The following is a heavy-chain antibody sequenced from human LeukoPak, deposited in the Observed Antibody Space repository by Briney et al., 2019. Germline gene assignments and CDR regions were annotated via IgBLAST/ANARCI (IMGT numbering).Heavy chain of an antibody. J-gene: IGHJ4*02. CDR2: ISGSSGST. Sequence: GGSLRLSCAASGFTFSSYAMSRVRQAPGKGLEWVSAISGSSGSTYYADSVKGRFTISRDNSKNTLYLQMNSLRAEDTAVYYCAKDPIPRIAAAGTGSAYWGQGTLVTVSS. V-gene: IGHV3-23*01. CDR3: AKDPIPRIAAAGTGSAY. CDR1: GFTFSSYA. D-gene: IGHD6-13*01.